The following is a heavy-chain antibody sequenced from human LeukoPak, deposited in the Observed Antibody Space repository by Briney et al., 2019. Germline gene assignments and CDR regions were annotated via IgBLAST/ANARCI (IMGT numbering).Heavy chain of an antibody. V-gene: IGHV3-23*01. Sequence: GGSLRLSCAASGFTFSSYAMSWVRQAPGKGLEWVSAISGSGGSTYYADSVKGWFTISRDNSKNTLYLQMNSLRAEDTAVYYCAKDTLRFLEVFDYWGQGTLVTVSS. CDR1: GFTFSSYA. CDR3: AKDTLRFLEVFDY. D-gene: IGHD3-3*01. J-gene: IGHJ4*02. CDR2: ISGSGGST.